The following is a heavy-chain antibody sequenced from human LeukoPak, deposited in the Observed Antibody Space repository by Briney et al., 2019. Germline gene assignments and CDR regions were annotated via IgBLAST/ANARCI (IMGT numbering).Heavy chain of an antibody. CDR2: IIPIFGTA. CDR3: ARDGDYYDSSGYTPWYFDY. J-gene: IGHJ4*02. D-gene: IGHD3-22*01. Sequence: ASVKVSCKASGGTFSSYAISWVRQAPGQGLEWMGGIIPIFGTANYAQKFQGRVTITADESTSTAYMELSSLRSEDTAVYYCARDGDYYDSSGYTPWYFDYWGQGTLVTVSA. CDR1: GGTFSSYA. V-gene: IGHV1-69*13.